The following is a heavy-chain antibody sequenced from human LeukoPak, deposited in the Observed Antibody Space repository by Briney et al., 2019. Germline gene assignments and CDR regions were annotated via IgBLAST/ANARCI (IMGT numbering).Heavy chain of an antibody. Sequence: GGSLRLSCAASGFTFSSYDMHWVRQATGKGLEWVSAIGTAGDTYYPGSVKGRFTISKENAKNSLYLQMNNLRAGDTAVYYCARAQGDYWGQGTLVTVSS. J-gene: IGHJ4*02. CDR3: ARAQGDY. CDR2: IGTAGDT. CDR1: GFTFSSYD. V-gene: IGHV3-13*01.